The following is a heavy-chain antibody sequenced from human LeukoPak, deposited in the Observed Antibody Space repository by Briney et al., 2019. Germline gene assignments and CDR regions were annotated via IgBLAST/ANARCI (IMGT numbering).Heavy chain of an antibody. Sequence: SETLSLTCTVSGGSISSYYWSWIRQPPGKGLEWIGYIYYSGSTNYNPSLKSRVTISVDTSENQFSLKLSSVTAADTAVYYCARGRGGDYEHWGQGTLVTVSS. CDR1: GGSISSYY. CDR2: IYYSGST. CDR3: ARGRGGDYEH. D-gene: IGHD2-21*02. J-gene: IGHJ4*02. V-gene: IGHV4-59*01.